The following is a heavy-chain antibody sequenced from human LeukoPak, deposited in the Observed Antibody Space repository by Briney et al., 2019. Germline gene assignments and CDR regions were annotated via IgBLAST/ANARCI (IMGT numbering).Heavy chain of an antibody. D-gene: IGHD2-2*01. V-gene: IGHV1-3*01. J-gene: IGHJ5*02. CDR3: ARDRWYQLSPHWFDP. Sequence: ASVKVSCKASGYTFTSYAMHWVRQAPGQRLEWMGWINAGNGNTKYSQEFQGRVTITRDTSASTAYMELSSLRSDDTAVYYCARDRWYQLSPHWFDPWGQGTLVTVSS. CDR1: GYTFTSYA. CDR2: INAGNGNT.